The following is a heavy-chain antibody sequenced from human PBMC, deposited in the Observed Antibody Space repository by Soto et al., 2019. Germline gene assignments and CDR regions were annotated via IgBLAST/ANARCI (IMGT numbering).Heavy chain of an antibody. Sequence: SLRLSCAASGFTFNNYAMNWVRQAPGKGLEWVATISNTGGSTYYADSVKGRFTISRDNSKNTLYLQMNSLRVEDTALYYCAKDRLAGNFDYWGQGTQVTVSS. CDR2: ISNTGGST. CDR1: GFTFNNYA. J-gene: IGHJ4*02. V-gene: IGHV3-23*01. CDR3: AKDRLAGNFDY.